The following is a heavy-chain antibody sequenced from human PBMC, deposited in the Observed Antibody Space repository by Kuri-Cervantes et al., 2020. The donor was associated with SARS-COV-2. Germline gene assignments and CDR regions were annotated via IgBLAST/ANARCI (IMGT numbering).Heavy chain of an antibody. Sequence: GESLKISCAASGFTFKDHAMHWVRQAPGKGLEWVAVIWYDGSNKYYADSVKGRFTISRDNSKNTLYLQMNSLRAEDTAVYYCARALAARPVNGYYGMDVWGQGTTVTVSS. CDR3: ARALAARPVNGYYGMDV. V-gene: IGHV3-33*08. J-gene: IGHJ6*02. D-gene: IGHD6-6*01. CDR1: GFTFKDHA. CDR2: IWYDGSNK.